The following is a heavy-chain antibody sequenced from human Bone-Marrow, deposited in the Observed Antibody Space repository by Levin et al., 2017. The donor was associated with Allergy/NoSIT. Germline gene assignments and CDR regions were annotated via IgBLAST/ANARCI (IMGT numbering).Heavy chain of an antibody. D-gene: IGHD2-15*01. CDR1: GYTFTNND. CDR3: ARVVSGGWSDY. V-gene: IGHV1-8*01. Sequence: PGASVKVSCKASGYTFTNNDINWVRQAPGQGLEWMGWMNPKSGNRGYAQKFQGRVTMTRNTSIRTAHMELSSLRSEDTAVYYCARVVSGGWSDYWGQGTLVTVSS. CDR2: MNPKSGNR. J-gene: IGHJ4*02.